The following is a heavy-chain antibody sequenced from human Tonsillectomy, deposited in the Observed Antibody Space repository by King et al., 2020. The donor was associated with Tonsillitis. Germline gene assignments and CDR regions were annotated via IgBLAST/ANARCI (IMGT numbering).Heavy chain of an antibody. CDR2: SYYSGTT. Sequence: QLQESGPGLVKPSETLSLTCTVSGGSITVYYWAWIRQPPGKGLEWIGYSYYSGTTNYNPSPKTRVTISVNKSKNQFSLRLTCVTAADTAVYYCARDSGGWTLTNYYMDVWGKGTTVTVSS. V-gene: IGHV4-59*01. D-gene: IGHD2-15*01. J-gene: IGHJ6*03. CDR3: ARDSGGWTLTNYYMDV. CDR1: GGSITVYY.